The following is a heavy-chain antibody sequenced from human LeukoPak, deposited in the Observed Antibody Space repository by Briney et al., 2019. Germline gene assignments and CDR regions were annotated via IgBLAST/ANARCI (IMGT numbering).Heavy chain of an antibody. CDR1: GFIFSNHG. CDR3: TKFDS. CDR2: ITGSDGTT. Sequence: GESLRLSCAASGFIFSNHGMTWVRQAPGKGLEWVATITGSDGTTFCRDSVRGRFTISRDNSDNALYLQMHNLRPEDTAVYYCTKFDSWGQGTLVSVSS. J-gene: IGHJ4*02. V-gene: IGHV3-23*01.